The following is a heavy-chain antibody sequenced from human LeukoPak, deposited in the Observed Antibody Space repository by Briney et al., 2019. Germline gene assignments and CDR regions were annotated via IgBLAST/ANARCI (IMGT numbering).Heavy chain of an antibody. CDR1: GYSISSGYY. J-gene: IGHJ4*02. Sequence: PSETLSPTCAVSGYSISSGYYWGWIRPPPGKGLEWIGSIYHSGSTYYNPSLKSRVTISVDTSKNQFSLKLSSVTAADTAVYYCARDFSITMVRGALDYWGQGTLVTVSS. CDR3: ARDFSITMVRGALDY. CDR2: IYHSGST. V-gene: IGHV4-38-2*02. D-gene: IGHD3-10*01.